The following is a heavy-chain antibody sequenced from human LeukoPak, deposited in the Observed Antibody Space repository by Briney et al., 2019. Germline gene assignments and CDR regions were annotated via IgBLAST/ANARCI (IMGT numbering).Heavy chain of an antibody. D-gene: IGHD6-25*01. CDR3: ARVSLSGYYYYYMDV. J-gene: IGHJ6*03. CDR1: GGSISSYY. Sequence: SETLSLTCTVSGGSISSYYWSWIRQPAGKGLEWIGRIYTSGSTNYNPSLKSRVTMSVDTSKNQFSLKLSSVTAAGTAVYYCARVSLSGYYYYYMDVWGKGTTVTVSS. CDR2: IYTSGST. V-gene: IGHV4-4*07.